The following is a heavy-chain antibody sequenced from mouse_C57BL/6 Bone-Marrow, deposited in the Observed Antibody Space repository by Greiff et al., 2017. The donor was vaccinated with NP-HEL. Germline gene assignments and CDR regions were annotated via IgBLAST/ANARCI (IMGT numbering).Heavy chain of an antibody. J-gene: IGHJ4*01. D-gene: IGHD2-5*01. CDR2: IDPENGDT. V-gene: IGHV14-4*01. CDR1: GFNIKDDY. Sequence: DVKLQESGAELVRPGASVKLSCTASGFNIKDDYMHWVKQRPEQGLEWIGWIDPENGDTEYASKFQGKATITADTSSNTAYLQLSSLTSEDTAVYYCTTYSNYAMDYWGQGTSVTVSS. CDR3: TTYSNYAMDY.